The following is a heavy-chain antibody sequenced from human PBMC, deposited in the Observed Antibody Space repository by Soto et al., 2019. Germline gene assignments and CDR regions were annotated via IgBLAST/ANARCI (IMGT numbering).Heavy chain of an antibody. CDR3: ARGITIFGVVYFDY. CDR2: IYYSGST. D-gene: IGHD3-3*01. J-gene: IGHJ4*02. V-gene: IGHV4-31*03. Sequence: SETLSLTCTVSGGSITSGGYYWSWIRQHPGKGLEWIGYIYYSGSTYYNPSLKSRVTISVDTSKNQFSLNLSSVTAAATAVYYCARGITIFGVVYFDYWGQGTLVTVSS. CDR1: GGSITSGGYY.